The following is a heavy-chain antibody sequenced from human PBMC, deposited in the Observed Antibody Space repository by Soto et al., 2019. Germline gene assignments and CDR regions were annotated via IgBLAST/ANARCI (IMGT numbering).Heavy chain of an antibody. V-gene: IGHV3-30*03. CDR2: ISSDGSSN. CDR1: GFSFSDYD. Sequence: HPGGSLRLSCAAAGFSFSDYDMHWLRQAPGKGLEWVAVISSDGSSNYYGDSVKGRFTISRDNSRNTLYLQINSLRADDTAVYYCATQQYIWFAFDQWGQGTLVTVSS. CDR3: ATQQYIWFAFDQ. D-gene: IGHD1-1*01. J-gene: IGHJ4*02.